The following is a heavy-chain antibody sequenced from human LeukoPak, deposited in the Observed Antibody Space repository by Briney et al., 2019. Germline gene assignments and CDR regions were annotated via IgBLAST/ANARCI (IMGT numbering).Heavy chain of an antibody. CDR1: GFTFSDYW. Sequence: GGSLRLSCAASGFTFSDYWIHWVRQAPGKGLVWVSRINTDGSITNYADSVKGRFSISRDNAKNSLYLQMDSLRAEDTAVFFCARNDYSTSSGYDSWGQGTLVTVSS. J-gene: IGHJ4*02. D-gene: IGHD6-6*01. V-gene: IGHV3-74*01. CDR2: INTDGSIT. CDR3: ARNDYSTSSGYDS.